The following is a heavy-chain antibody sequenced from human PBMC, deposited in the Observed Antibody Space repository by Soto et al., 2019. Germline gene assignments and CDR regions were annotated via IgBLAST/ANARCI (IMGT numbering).Heavy chain of an antibody. Sequence: SETLSLTCAVSGVSIISGGYSWILIRQPPGKGLEWIGYIYHSGSTYYNPSLKSRVTISVDRSKNQFSLKLSSVTAADTAVYYCAGTNTHVLRVMGWPPDKGMHVWGQGTAVAV. D-gene: IGHD3-3*01. V-gene: IGHV4-30-2*01. J-gene: IGHJ6*02. CDR2: IYHSGST. CDR3: AGTNTHVLRVMGWPPDKGMHV. CDR1: GVSIISGGYS.